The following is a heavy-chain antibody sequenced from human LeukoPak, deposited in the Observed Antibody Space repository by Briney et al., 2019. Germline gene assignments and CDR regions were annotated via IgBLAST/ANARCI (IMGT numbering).Heavy chain of an antibody. Sequence: PSETLSLTCTVSGGSISSSSYYWSWIRQPPGKGLEWIGEINHSGSANYNPSLKSRVTISVDTSKNQFSLKLSSVTAADTAVYYCARGLINFDWAFDPWGQGTLVTVSS. CDR1: GGSISSSSYY. J-gene: IGHJ5*02. CDR3: ARGLINFDWAFDP. CDR2: INHSGSA. V-gene: IGHV4-39*07. D-gene: IGHD3-9*01.